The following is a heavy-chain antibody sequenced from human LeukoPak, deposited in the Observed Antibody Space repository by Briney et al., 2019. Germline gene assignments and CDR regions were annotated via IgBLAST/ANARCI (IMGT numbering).Heavy chain of an antibody. CDR1: GFTFSSYA. CDR2: ISYDGSNK. D-gene: IGHD6-13*01. J-gene: IGHJ4*02. CDR3: ARVHRYASSWDSLDY. Sequence: PGGSLRLSCAASGFTFSSYAMHWVRQAPGKGLEWVAVISYDGSNKYYADSVKGRFTISRDNSKNTLYLQMNSLRAEDTAFYHCARVHRYASSWDSLDYWGQGTLVTVSS. V-gene: IGHV3-30*04.